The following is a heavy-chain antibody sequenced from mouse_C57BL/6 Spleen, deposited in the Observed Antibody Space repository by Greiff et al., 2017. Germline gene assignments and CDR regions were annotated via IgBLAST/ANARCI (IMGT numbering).Heavy chain of an antibody. V-gene: IGHV1-15*01. CDR3: TRRLWGDYFDY. D-gene: IGHD1-1*02. CDR2: IDPETGGT. CDR1: GYTFTDYE. J-gene: IGHJ2*01. Sequence: VKLVESGAELVRPGASVTLSCKASGYTFTDYEMHWVKQTPVHGLEWIGAIDPETGGTAYNQKFKGKAILTADKSSSTAYMELRSLTSEDSAVYYCTRRLWGDYFDYWGQGTTLTVSS.